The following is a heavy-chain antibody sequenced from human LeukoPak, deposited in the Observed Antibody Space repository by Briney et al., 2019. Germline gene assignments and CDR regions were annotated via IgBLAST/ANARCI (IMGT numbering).Heavy chain of an antibody. V-gene: IGHV3-48*01. D-gene: IGHD4-17*01. CDR3: ASLILSSVATATTGDLDL. CDR2: VSSSSSSM. CDR1: GFTFSIYS. J-gene: IGHJ2*01. Sequence: GGSLRLSCAASGFTFSIYSMNWVRQAPGQGLEWVSYVSSSSSSMKYADSVKGRFTISRDNAKNSLYLQMNSLRAEDTAVYYCASLILSSVATATTGDLDLWGRGTLVTVSS.